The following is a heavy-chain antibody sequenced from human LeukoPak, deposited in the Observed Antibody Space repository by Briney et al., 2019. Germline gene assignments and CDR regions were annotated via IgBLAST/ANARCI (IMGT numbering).Heavy chain of an antibody. Sequence: GGSLRLSCAASGFTISSYEMNWVCQALGKGLEWVSYISSSGSTIYYADSVKGRFTISRDNAKNSLYLQMNSLRAEDTAVYYCARAAQYQLPAQIVFEYYFDYWGQGTLVTVSS. D-gene: IGHD2-2*01. CDR3: ARAAQYQLPAQIVFEYYFDY. CDR2: ISSSGSTI. V-gene: IGHV3-48*03. J-gene: IGHJ4*02. CDR1: GFTISSYE.